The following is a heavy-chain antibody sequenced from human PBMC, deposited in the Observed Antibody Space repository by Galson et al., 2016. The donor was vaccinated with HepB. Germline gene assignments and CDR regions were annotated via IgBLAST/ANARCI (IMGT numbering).Heavy chain of an antibody. CDR3: ARTILSAARGAFDI. V-gene: IGHV4-4*07. D-gene: IGHD2-2*01. CDR2: IYSSGST. Sequence: SETLSLTCTVSDDSISSYYWSWIRQPAGKGLEWIGRIYSSGSTNYNPSLKSRVTMPVDTSKNQFSLKLSSVTGTDTAVYYCARTILSAARGAFDIWGQGTMVTVSA. J-gene: IGHJ3*02. CDR1: DDSISSYY.